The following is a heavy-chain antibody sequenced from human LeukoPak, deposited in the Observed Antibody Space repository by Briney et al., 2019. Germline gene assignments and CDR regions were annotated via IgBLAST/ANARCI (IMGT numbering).Heavy chain of an antibody. CDR2: IYHSGST. V-gene: IGHV4-38-2*01. J-gene: IGHJ4*02. CDR1: GYSISSGYY. Sequence: SETLSLTCAVSGYSISSGYYWGWIRQPPGKGLERIGSIYHSGSTYYNPSLKSRVTISVDTSKNQFFLKLSSVTAADTAVYYCARQRGIAAAGSRFDYWGQGTLVTVSS. CDR3: ARQRGIAAAGSRFDY. D-gene: IGHD6-13*01.